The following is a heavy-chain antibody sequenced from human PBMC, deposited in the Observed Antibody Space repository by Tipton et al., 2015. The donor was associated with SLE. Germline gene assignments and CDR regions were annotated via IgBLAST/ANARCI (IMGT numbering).Heavy chain of an antibody. CDR3: AKSQGLTLLRGEDIDY. CDR1: GFTFSSYA. D-gene: IGHD2-15*01. V-gene: IGHV3-23*01. Sequence: SLRLSCAASGFTFSSYAMTWVRQGPGKGLEWVSVISSGDGATTFYADSVKGRFTISKDNSKNTLYLQMNSLRAEDTAVYYCAKSQGLTLLRGEDIDYWGQGTQATVSS. J-gene: IGHJ4*02. CDR2: ISSGDGATT.